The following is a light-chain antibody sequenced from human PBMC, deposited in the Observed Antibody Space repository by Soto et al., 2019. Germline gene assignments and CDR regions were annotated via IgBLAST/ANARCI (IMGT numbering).Light chain of an antibody. V-gene: IGKV1-5*01. CDR3: QQYNNWRTP. Sequence: TKCHPTLTASAADRDTITCRASQSISSRLAWYQQKPGKAPKLLIYGASSMESGVPARFSGSGSGTEFTLTISSLQSEDFAGYYCQQYNNWRTPFAQGAIVAI. CDR2: GAS. J-gene: IGKJ1*01. CDR1: QSISSR.